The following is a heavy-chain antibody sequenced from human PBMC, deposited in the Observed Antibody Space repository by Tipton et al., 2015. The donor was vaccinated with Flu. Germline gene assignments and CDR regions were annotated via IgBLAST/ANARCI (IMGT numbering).Heavy chain of an antibody. Sequence: SLRLSCEGSGFTFSFYEFNWVRQTPGKGLEWLSYISVTGTNTLYADCVKGRFSISRDNAKNSVFLQMNSLRVDDTAIYYCARDDERRRWEGGHFDLWGQGILVTVSS. J-gene: IGHJ1*01. V-gene: IGHV3-48*03. CDR1: GFTFSFYE. CDR3: ARDDERRRWEGGHFDL. D-gene: IGHD6-25*01. CDR2: ISVTGTNT.